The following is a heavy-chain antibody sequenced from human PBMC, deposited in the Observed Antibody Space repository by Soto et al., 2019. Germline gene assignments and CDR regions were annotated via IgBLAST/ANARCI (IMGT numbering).Heavy chain of an antibody. CDR3: ARTVGRGAAAPWDY. D-gene: IGHD6-25*01. CDR1: GLTFDDYG. Sequence: EVQLVESGGGVVRPGGSLRLSCAASGLTFDDYGMSLVRQAPWKGLEWVSGINWNGGSTGYADSVKGRFTISRDNAKNSLYLQMNSLRAEDTALYYCARTVGRGAAAPWDYWGQGTLVTVSS. V-gene: IGHV3-20*04. CDR2: INWNGGST. J-gene: IGHJ4*02.